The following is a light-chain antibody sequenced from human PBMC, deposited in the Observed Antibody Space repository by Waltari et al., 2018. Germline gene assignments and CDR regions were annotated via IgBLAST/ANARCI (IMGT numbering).Light chain of an antibody. Sequence: DAVLTQTPLASPVTLGQSASTSCRSSESLVHSDGNIYVNWLHQRPGQPPRLLIYKISNRFSGVPDRFNGSGAGTDFTLDISRVEAEDVGIYYCMQATHFPRTFGQGTKVEIQ. CDR3: MQATHFPRT. CDR2: KIS. CDR1: ESLVHSDGNIY. V-gene: IGKV2-24*01. J-gene: IGKJ1*01.